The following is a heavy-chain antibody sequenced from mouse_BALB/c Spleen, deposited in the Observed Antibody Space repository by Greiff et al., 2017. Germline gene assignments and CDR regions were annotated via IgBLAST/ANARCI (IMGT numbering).Heavy chain of an antibody. Sequence: VHVKQSGPELVKPGASVKMSCKASGYTFTSYVMHWVKQKPGQGLEWIGYINPYNDGTKYNEKFKGKATLTSDKSSSTAYMELSSLTSEDSAVYYCARVYRYDRAWFAYWGQGTLVTVSA. CDR3: ARVYRYDRAWFAY. CDR1: GYTFTSYV. D-gene: IGHD2-14*01. V-gene: IGHV1-14*01. CDR2: INPYNDGT. J-gene: IGHJ3*01.